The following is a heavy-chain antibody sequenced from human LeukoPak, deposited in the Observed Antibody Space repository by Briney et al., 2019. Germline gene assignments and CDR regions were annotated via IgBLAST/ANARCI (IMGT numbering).Heavy chain of an antibody. D-gene: IGHD6-19*01. CDR1: GFTFSNYA. CDR3: ARDRVVESSSGWYGEGY. J-gene: IGHJ4*02. CDR2: ISYDGNIK. V-gene: IGHV3-30-3*01. Sequence: PGGSLRLSCAASGFTFSNYAMHWVRQAPGEGLEWVAGISYDGNIKYYADSVKGRFTISRDNSKNTLFLQMNSLRAEDTAVYYCARDRVVESSSGWYGEGYWGQGSLVTVSS.